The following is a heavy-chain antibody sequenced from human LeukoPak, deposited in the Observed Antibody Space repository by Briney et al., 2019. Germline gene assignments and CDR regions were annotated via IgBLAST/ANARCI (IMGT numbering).Heavy chain of an antibody. J-gene: IGHJ4*02. Sequence: SETLSLTCAVYGGSFSGYYWSWIRQPPGKGLEWIGEINHSGSTNYNPSLKSRVTISVDTSKNQFSLKLSSVTAADTAVYYCARNSYEQQLSDYWGQGTLVTVSS. CDR3: ARNSYEQQLSDY. CDR1: GGSFSGYY. CDR2: INHSGST. V-gene: IGHV4-34*01. D-gene: IGHD6-13*01.